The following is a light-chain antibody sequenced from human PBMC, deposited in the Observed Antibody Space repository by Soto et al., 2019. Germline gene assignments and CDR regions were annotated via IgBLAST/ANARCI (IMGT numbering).Light chain of an antibody. CDR3: SSYAGSNNPYV. CDR2: EVT. V-gene: IGLV2-8*01. J-gene: IGLJ1*01. CDR1: SGDIGGYDY. Sequence: QSVLTQPPSASGSPGQSVTISCTGTSGDIGGYDYVSWYQQHPGKAPKLMIYEVTKQPLGVPDRFSGSKSGNTASLTVSGLQAEDEADYYCSSYAGSNNPYVFGTGTKLTVL.